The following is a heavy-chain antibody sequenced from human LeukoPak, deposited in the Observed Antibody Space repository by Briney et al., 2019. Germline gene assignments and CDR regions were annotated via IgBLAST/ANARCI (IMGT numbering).Heavy chain of an antibody. CDR3: AKSQGPYSSGWYFGN. J-gene: IGHJ4*02. D-gene: IGHD6-19*01. V-gene: IGHV3-33*06. CDR2: IWYDGSKK. CDR1: GFTFTWYG. Sequence: GGSLRLSCAASGFTFTWYGIHWVRQAPGKGLEWVAVIWYDGSKKYYADSVKGRFTISRDNSKNTLYLQMNSLRAEDTAIYYCAKSQGPYSSGWYFGNWGQGTLVTVSS.